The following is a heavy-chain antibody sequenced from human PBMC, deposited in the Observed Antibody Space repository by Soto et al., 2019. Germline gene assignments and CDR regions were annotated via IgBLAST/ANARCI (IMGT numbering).Heavy chain of an antibody. CDR2: ISGSGGST. Sequence: GGSPRLSCAASGFTFSSYAMSWVRQAPGKGLEWVSAISGSGGSTYYADSVKGRFTISRDDSKNTLYLQMNSLRAEDTAVYYCAKWSSITIFSEXWGQVTLFTVSX. J-gene: IGHJ4*02. CDR3: AKWSSITIFSEX. CDR1: GFTFSSYA. D-gene: IGHD3-9*01. V-gene: IGHV3-23*01.